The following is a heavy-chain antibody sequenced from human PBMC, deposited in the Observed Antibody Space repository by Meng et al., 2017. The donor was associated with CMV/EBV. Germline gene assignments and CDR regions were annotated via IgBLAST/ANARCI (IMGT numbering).Heavy chain of an antibody. CDR1: GGSISSYY. V-gene: IGHV4-39*07. CDR3: ARKYYDFWSGYYYYFDY. D-gene: IGHD3-3*01. J-gene: IGHJ4*02. Sequence: WGSLRLSCTVSGGSISSYYWGWIRQPPGKGLEWIGSIYYSGSTYYNPSLKSRVTISVDTSKNQFSLTLSSVTAADTAVYYCARKYYDFWSGYYYYFDYWGQGTLVTVSS. CDR2: IYYSGST.